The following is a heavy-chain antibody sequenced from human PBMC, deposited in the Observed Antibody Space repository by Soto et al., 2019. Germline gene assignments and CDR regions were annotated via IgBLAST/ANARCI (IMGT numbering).Heavy chain of an antibody. J-gene: IGHJ4*02. CDR2: ISGSGGSA. V-gene: IGHV3-23*01. Sequence: EVQVLESGGGLVQPGGSLRLSCAASGFIFSNYGMSWLRQAPGKGLEWVSAISGSGGSAYYADSVKRRFTISRDNSKNALYLQMNSLRAYDTAVYFCDRFMVREYYFDYWGQGTLVTVSS. CDR3: DRFMVREYYFDY. D-gene: IGHD3-10*01. CDR1: GFIFSNYG.